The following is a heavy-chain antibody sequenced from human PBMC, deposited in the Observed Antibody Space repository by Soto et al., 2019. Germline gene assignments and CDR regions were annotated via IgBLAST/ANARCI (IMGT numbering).Heavy chain of an antibody. D-gene: IGHD6-6*01. CDR1: GGPTSSGDYY. J-gene: IGHJ4*02. CDR3: ARGEYSSSNFDY. V-gene: IGHV4-30-4*01. CDR2: IYYSGST. Sequence: SETLSLTCTVSGGPTSSGDYYWSWIRQPPGKGLEWIGYIYYSGSTYYNPSLKSRVTISVDTSKNQFSLKLSSVTAADTAVYYCARGEYSSSNFDYWGQGTXVTVSS.